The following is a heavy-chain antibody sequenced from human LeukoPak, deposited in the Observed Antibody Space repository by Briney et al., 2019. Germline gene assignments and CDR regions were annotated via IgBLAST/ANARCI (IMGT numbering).Heavy chain of an antibody. V-gene: IGHV3-33*01. D-gene: IGHD4-17*01. CDR3: AREATTETFDY. CDR2: IWYDGSNK. J-gene: IGHJ4*02. Sequence: GGSLRLSCAASGFTFSSYGMHWVRQAPARGLEWVAVIWYDGSNKYYADSVKGRFTISRDNSKNTLYLQMNSLRAEDTAVYYCAREATTETFDYWGQGTLVTVSS. CDR1: GFTFSSYG.